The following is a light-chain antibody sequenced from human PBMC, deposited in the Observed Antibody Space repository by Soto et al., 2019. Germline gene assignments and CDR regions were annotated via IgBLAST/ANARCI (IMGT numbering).Light chain of an antibody. J-gene: IGLJ1*01. CDR2: DVN. Sequence: QSVLTQPRAVSGCPGQSVTISCTGTSSDVGGYNYVSWYQQHPGKAPKLMIYDVNKRPSGVPDRFSGSRSGNTASLTISGLQAEDEADYYCCSYAGSYTLVFGTGTKVTVL. V-gene: IGLV2-11*01. CDR1: SSDVGGYNY. CDR3: CSYAGSYTLV.